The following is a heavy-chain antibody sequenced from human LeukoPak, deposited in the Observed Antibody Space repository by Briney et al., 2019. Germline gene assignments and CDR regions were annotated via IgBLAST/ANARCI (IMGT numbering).Heavy chain of an antibody. CDR1: GYTFINYD. D-gene: IGHD1-1*01. V-gene: IGHV1-18*01. Sequence: GASVKVSCKASGYTFINYDISWVRQAPGQGLEWMGWISAYNGNTNYAQKFQGRVTMTTDTSTSTAYMELRSLRSDDTAVYYCARDVLDPGYMDVWGKGTTVTVSS. CDR2: ISAYNGNT. J-gene: IGHJ6*03. CDR3: ARDVLDPGYMDV.